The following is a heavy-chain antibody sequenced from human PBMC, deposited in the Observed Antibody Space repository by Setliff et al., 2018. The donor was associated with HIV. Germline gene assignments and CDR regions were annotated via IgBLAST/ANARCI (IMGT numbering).Heavy chain of an antibody. Sequence: SETLSLTCTVSGGSISDSSYYWGWIRQPPGKGLEWIGSIYFTGGTYNNPSLKTRFSLSVDTSKNKFSLKVTSVTAADTAVYYCARHVHDVLTGLNWLDPWGQGTLVTVSS. J-gene: IGHJ5*02. CDR2: IYFTGGT. D-gene: IGHD3-9*01. V-gene: IGHV4-39*01. CDR1: GGSISDSSYY. CDR3: ARHVHDVLTGLNWLDP.